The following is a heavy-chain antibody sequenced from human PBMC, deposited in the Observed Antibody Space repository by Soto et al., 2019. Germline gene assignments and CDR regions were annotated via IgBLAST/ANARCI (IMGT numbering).Heavy chain of an antibody. D-gene: IGHD2-2*01. CDR3: ARVRGDIVVVPAATPYYYYGMDV. CDR1: GYTFTSYG. Sequence: QVQLVQSGAEVKKPGASVKVSCKASGYTFTSYGISWVRQAPGQGLEGMGWISAYNGNTNYAQKLQGRVTMTTDTSTSTAYMELRGLRSDDTAVYYCARVRGDIVVVPAATPYYYYGMDVWGQGTTVTVSS. V-gene: IGHV1-18*01. CDR2: ISAYNGNT. J-gene: IGHJ6*02.